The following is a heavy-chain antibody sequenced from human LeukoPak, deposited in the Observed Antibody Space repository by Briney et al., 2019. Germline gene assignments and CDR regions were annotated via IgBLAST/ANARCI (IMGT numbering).Heavy chain of an antibody. CDR1: GYTFSSYG. CDR3: ARPFTAGYSSSWYQDY. Sequence: ASVTVSCKASGYTFSSYGISWVRQAPGQGLEWMGWISAYNGNTNYAQKLQGRVSMTTDTSTSTAYMELRSLRSDDTAVYYCARPFTAGYSSSWYQDYWGQGTLVTVSS. D-gene: IGHD6-13*01. V-gene: IGHV1-18*01. J-gene: IGHJ4*02. CDR2: ISAYNGNT.